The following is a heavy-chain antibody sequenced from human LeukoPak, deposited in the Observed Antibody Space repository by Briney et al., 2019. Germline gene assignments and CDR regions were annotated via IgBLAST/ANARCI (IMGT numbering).Heavy chain of an antibody. Sequence: ASVKVSCKASGYTFTSYYMHWVRQAPGQGLEWMGIINPSGGSTSYAQKFQGRVTMTRDTSTSTVYMELSSLRSEDTAVYYCARDSPWDVGVLPQRLPRKYYGMDVWGQGTTVTVSS. CDR2: INPSGGST. V-gene: IGHV1-46*01. CDR3: ARDSPWDVGVLPQRLPRKYYGMDV. CDR1: GYTFTSYY. J-gene: IGHJ6*02. D-gene: IGHD3-10*01.